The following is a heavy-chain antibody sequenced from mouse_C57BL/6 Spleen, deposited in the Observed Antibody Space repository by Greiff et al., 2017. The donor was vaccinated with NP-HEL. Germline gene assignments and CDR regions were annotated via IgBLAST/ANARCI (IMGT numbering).Heavy chain of an antibody. CDR3: ARSGNLRAFDY. CDR1: GYAFSSYW. CDR2: IYPGDGDT. Sequence: QVQLQQSGAELVKPGASVKISCKASGYAFSSYWMNWVKQRPGKGLEWIGQIYPGDGDTNYNGKFKGKATLTADKSSSTAYMQLSSLTSEDSAVYFCARSGNLRAFDYWGQGTTLTVSS. J-gene: IGHJ2*01. V-gene: IGHV1-80*01. D-gene: IGHD3-1*01.